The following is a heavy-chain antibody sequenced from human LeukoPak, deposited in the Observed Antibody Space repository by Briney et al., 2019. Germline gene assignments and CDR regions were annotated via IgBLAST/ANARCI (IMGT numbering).Heavy chain of an antibody. D-gene: IGHD3-3*01. CDR2: INPNSGGT. Sequence: ASVKVSCKASGYTFSSYYMHWVRQAPGQGLEWMGWINPNSGGTNYAQKFQGRVTMTRDTSISTAYMELSRLRSDDTAVYYCARALAHYDFWSGYYSYWGQGTLVTVSS. V-gene: IGHV1-2*02. CDR3: ARALAHYDFWSGYYSY. J-gene: IGHJ4*02. CDR1: GYTFSSYY.